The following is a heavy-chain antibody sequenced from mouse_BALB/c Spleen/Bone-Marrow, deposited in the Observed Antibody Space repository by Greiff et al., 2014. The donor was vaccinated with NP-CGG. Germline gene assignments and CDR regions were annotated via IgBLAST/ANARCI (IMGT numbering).Heavy chain of an antibody. J-gene: IGHJ1*01. Sequence: DVKLVESGGGLVQPGGSRKLSCAASGFTFSDYGMAWVRQAPGKGPEWVAFISNLAYSIYYADTVTGRFTISREKAKNTLYLEMSSLRSEDTAMYYCARDQVYYYGSSYGYFDVWGAGTTVTASS. V-gene: IGHV5-15*02. CDR3: ARDQVYYYGSSYGYFDV. CDR2: ISNLAYSI. D-gene: IGHD1-1*01. CDR1: GFTFSDYG.